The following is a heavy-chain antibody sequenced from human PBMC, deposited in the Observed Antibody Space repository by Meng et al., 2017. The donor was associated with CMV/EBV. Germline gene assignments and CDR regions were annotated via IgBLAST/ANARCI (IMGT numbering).Heavy chain of an antibody. V-gene: IGHV4-34*01. D-gene: IGHD3-22*01. CDR3: ARGDSSSGYAPQH. CDR1: GGSFSGYY. Sequence: AVYGGSFSGYYWSWLRQPPGKGLEWIGEINHSGSTNYNPSLKSRVTISVDTSKNQFSLKLSSVTAADTAVYYCARGDSSSGYAPQHWGQGTLVTVSS. J-gene: IGHJ1*01. CDR2: INHSGST.